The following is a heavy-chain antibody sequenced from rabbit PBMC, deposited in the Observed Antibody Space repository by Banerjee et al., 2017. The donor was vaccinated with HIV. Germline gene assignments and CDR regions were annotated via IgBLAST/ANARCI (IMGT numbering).Heavy chain of an antibody. CDR2: IYAGSSGST. CDR3: ARTYAISSSYFNL. J-gene: IGHJ4*01. V-gene: IGHV1S40*01. D-gene: IGHD1-1*01. CDR1: GFSFSNNYV. Sequence: QSLEESGGDLVKPGASLTLTCTASGFSFSNNYVMCWVRQAPGKGLEWIACIYAGSSGSTYYARWAKGRFTISKTSSTTVTLQMTSLTAADTATYFCARTYAISSSYFNLWGPGTLVTVS.